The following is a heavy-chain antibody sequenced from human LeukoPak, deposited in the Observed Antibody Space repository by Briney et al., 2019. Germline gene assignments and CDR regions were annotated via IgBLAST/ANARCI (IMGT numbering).Heavy chain of an antibody. V-gene: IGHV3-30*18. Sequence: GGSLRLSCVASGFTFSTYGMNWVRQAPGKGLEWVAVISHHGSNKFYADSVKGRFTISRDNSKNTLYLQMNSLRAEDTAVYYCAKDPGIFCSGGSCYGDYWGQGTLVTVSS. D-gene: IGHD2-15*01. CDR3: AKDPGIFCSGGSCYGDY. CDR2: ISHHGSNK. CDR1: GFTFSTYG. J-gene: IGHJ4*02.